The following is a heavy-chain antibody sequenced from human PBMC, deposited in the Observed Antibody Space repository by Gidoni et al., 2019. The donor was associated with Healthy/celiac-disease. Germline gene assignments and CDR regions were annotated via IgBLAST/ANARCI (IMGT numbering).Heavy chain of an antibody. D-gene: IGHD2-2*01. CDR2: ISYDGSNK. Sequence: QVQLVESGGGVVQPGRSLRLSCAASGFPFSRSAMHWVRQAPGKGLEWVAVISYDGSNKYYADSVKGRFTISRDNSKNTLYLQMNSLRAEDTAVYYCARDADCSSTSCYHYYYYYGMDVWGQGTTVTVSS. CDR3: ARDADCSSTSCYHYYYYYGMDV. J-gene: IGHJ6*02. CDR1: GFPFSRSA. V-gene: IGHV3-30*04.